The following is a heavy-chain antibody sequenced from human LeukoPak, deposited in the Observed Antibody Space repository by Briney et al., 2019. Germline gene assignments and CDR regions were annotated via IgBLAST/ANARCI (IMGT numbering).Heavy chain of an antibody. V-gene: IGHV4-39*07. D-gene: IGHD6-13*01. CDR2: IFYSGRT. CDR3: ARDILATSIAAPYY. CDR1: GGSISSN. Sequence: SETLSLTCTVSGGSISSNWGWIRQPPGKGLEWIGSIFYSGRTYYNPSLKSRVTMSVDTSKNQFSLRLSSVNAADTAVYYCARDILATSIAAPYYWGQGTLVTVSS. J-gene: IGHJ4*02.